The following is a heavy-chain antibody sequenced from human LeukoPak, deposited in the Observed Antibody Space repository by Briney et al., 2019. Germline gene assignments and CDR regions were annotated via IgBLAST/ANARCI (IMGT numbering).Heavy chain of an antibody. V-gene: IGHV3-30*02. D-gene: IGHD6-19*01. J-gene: IGHJ4*02. CDR2: IRYDGSNK. CDR3: AKVGSSGWYRYYFDY. Sequence: GGSLRLSCAASGFTFSSYGMHWVRQAPGKGLEWVAFIRYDGSNKYYADSVKGRFTISRDNSKNTLYLQMNSLRAEDTAVYYCAKVGSSGWYRYYFDYWGQGTLVTVSS. CDR1: GFTFSSYG.